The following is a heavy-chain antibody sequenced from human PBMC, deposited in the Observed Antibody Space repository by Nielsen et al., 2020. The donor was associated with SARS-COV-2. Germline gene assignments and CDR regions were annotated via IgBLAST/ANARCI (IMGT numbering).Heavy chain of an antibody. D-gene: IGHD6-6*01. J-gene: IGHJ6*03. CDR3: ARHTRSSSYFYYYYYMDV. CDR1: GYSFPTYW. CDR2: IYPGDSDT. Sequence: GESLKISCKGSGYSFPTYWIGWVRQMPGKGLEWMGIIYPGDSDTRYSPSFQGQVTISADKSISTAYLQWSSLKALDTAKYYCARHTRSSSYFYYYYYMDVWGKGTTVTVSS. V-gene: IGHV5-51*01.